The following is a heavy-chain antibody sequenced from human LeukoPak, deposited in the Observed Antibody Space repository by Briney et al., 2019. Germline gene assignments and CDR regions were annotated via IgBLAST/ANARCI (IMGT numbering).Heavy chain of an antibody. CDR3: ARYDSSGFYQYYIDY. CDR2: IYHSGST. D-gene: IGHD3-22*01. Sequence: SETLSLTCTVSGYSISSGYYWGWIRQPPGKGLEWIGSIYHSGSTYYNPSLKSRVTISVDTSKNQFSLKLSSVTAADTAVYYCARYDSSGFYQYYIDYWGQGTLVTVSS. J-gene: IGHJ4*02. CDR1: GYSISSGYY. V-gene: IGHV4-38-2*02.